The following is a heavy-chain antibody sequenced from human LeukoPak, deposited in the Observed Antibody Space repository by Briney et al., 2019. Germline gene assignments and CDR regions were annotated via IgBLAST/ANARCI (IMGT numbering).Heavy chain of an antibody. J-gene: IGHJ4*02. CDR1: GFTFSSYE. D-gene: IGHD6-19*01. CDR3: ASGSDWYKVFDY. V-gene: IGHV3-48*03. Sequence: GGSLRLSCAASGFTFSSYEMNWVRQAPGKGLEWVSYISRSGSTMYYADSVKGRFTISRDNAKNSLYLQMNSLKAGDTAVYYCASGSDWYKVFDYWGQGTLVTVSS. CDR2: ISRSGSTM.